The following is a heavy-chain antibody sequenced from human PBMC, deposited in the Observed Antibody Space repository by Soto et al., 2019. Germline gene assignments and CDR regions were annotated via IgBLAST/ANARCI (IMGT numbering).Heavy chain of an antibody. V-gene: IGHV3-21*01. J-gene: IGHJ5*02. D-gene: IGHD6-19*01. CDR2: ISSSSRYI. CDR3: ARHIAVAGTLPNWFDP. CDR1: GFTFSSYS. Sequence: EVQLVESGGGLVKPGGSLRLSCAASGFTFSSYSMNWVRQAPGKGLEWVSSISSSSRYIYYSDSVKGRFTISRDNAKHSLYLQMNGLRAEDTAVYYCARHIAVAGTLPNWFDPWGQGTLVTVSS.